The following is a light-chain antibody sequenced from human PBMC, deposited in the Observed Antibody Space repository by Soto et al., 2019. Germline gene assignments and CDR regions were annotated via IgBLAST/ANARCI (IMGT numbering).Light chain of an antibody. CDR1: SSDVGLYDY. CDR2: AVS. V-gene: IGLV2-14*01. CDR3: SSYTSDSSYV. J-gene: IGLJ1*01. Sequence: QSALTQPASVSGSPGQSITISCTGTSSDVGLYDYVSWYQQHPGKALQLMIYAVSNRPSGVFNRFSASKSGNTASLFISGLQAEDEADYYCSSYTSDSSYVFGSGTKVTVL.